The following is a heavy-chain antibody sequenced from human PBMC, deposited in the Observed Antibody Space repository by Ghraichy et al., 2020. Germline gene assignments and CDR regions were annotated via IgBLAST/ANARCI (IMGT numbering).Heavy chain of an antibody. CDR3: ARDPPRGVVVLPAPGAFDI. CDR1: GFTFSRCS. CDR2: ISSTNSYI. V-gene: IGHV3-21*01. Sequence: LTCAASGFTFSRCSMNWVRQAPGKGLEWVSSISSTNSYIYYADSVKGRFTISRDNAKNSLYLQMNSLRAEDTAVYYCARDPPRGVVVLPAPGAFDIWGQGTMVTVSS. D-gene: IGHD2-2*01. J-gene: IGHJ3*02.